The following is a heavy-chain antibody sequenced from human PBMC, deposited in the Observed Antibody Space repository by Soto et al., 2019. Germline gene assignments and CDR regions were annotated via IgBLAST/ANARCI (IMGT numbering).Heavy chain of an antibody. CDR1: GGSISSGDYY. V-gene: IGHV4-30-4*01. Sequence: TLCLTCPVSGGSISSGDYYWSWIRQPPGKGLEWIGYIYYSGSTYYNPSLKSRVTISVDTSKNQFSLKLSSVTAADTAVYYCARAGGYGTEDYWGQGTLVTVYS. CDR2: IYYSGST. CDR3: ARAGGYGTEDY. J-gene: IGHJ4*02. D-gene: IGHD2-8*02.